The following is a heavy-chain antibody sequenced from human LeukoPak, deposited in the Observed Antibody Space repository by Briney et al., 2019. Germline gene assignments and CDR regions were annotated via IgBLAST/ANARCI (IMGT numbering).Heavy chain of an antibody. D-gene: IGHD3-22*01. Sequence: GGSLRLSCAASGFTFSSYGMHWVRQAPGKGLEWVAVISYDGSNKYYADSVKGRFTISRDNSKNTLYLQMNSLRAEDTAVYYCARDLSHYDSVGFDIWGQGTMVTVSS. CDR3: ARDLSHYDSVGFDI. CDR1: GFTFSSYG. CDR2: ISYDGSNK. V-gene: IGHV3-30*03. J-gene: IGHJ3*02.